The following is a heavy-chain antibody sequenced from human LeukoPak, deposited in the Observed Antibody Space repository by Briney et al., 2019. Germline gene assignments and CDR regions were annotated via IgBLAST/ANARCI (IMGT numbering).Heavy chain of an antibody. D-gene: IGHD3-16*01. Sequence: SETLSLTCAVYGGSFSGYYWSWIRQPPGKGLEWIGEINHSGSTNYNPSLKSRVTISVDTSKNQFSLKLSSVTAADTAVYYCAREVWGSYYFDYWGQGTLVTVSS. CDR3: AREVWGSYYFDY. V-gene: IGHV4-34*01. J-gene: IGHJ4*02. CDR2: INHSGST. CDR1: GGSFSGYY.